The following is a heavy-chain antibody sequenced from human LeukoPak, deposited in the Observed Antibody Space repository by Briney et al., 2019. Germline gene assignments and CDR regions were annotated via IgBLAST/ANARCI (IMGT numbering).Heavy chain of an antibody. CDR3: ARSGLWSLKILDIVATTNNWFDP. V-gene: IGHV1-8*01. Sequence: ASVKVSCKASGYTFTSYDINWVRQATGQGLEWMGWMNPNSGNTGYAQKFQGRVTMTRNTSISTAYMELSSLRSEDTAVYYCARSGLWSLKILDIVATTNNWFDPWGQGTLVTVSS. J-gene: IGHJ5*02. CDR2: MNPNSGNT. CDR1: GYTFTSYD. D-gene: IGHD5-12*01.